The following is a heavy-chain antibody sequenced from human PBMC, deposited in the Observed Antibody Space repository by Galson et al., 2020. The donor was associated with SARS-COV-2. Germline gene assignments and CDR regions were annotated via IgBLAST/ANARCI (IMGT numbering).Heavy chain of an antibody. V-gene: IGHV1-2*02. D-gene: IGHD5-12*01. J-gene: IGHJ4*02. Sequence: GESLKISCKTSGYIFTGYYIHWVRQAPGQGLEWVGWINPNSGATNYAQKFQGRVTMARDTSIRTAYMELSSLRSDDTAVYFCARDLVSTIGDFDYWGQGTLVSVSS. CDR2: INPNSGAT. CDR1: GYIFTGYY. CDR3: ARDLVSTIGDFDY.